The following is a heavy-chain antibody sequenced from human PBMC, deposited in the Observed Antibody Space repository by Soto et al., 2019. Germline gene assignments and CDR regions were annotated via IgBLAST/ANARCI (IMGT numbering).Heavy chain of an antibody. J-gene: IGHJ6*02. Sequence: ASVKVSCKVSGYTLSELSMHWVRQAPGKGREWMGGFDPEDGETIYAHKFQGRVTMTEDTSTDTAYMELSSLRSEDTAVYYCATNERVDLYYYYYGMDVWGQGTTVTVS. CDR2: FDPEDGET. CDR3: ATNERVDLYYYYYGMDV. V-gene: IGHV1-24*01. CDR1: GYTLSELS.